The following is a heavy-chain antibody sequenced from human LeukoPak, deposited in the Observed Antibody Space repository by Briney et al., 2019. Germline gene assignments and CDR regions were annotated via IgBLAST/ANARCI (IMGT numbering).Heavy chain of an antibody. V-gene: IGHV3-11*04. Sequence: PGGSLRLSCAASGFTFSDYYMSWIRQAPGKGLEWVSYISSSGSTIYYADSVKGRFTISRDNAKNSLYLQMNSLRAEDTALYYCAKDVCSGGGCYCFDYWGQGTLVTVSS. CDR1: GFTFSDYY. D-gene: IGHD2-15*01. J-gene: IGHJ4*02. CDR3: AKDVCSGGGCYCFDY. CDR2: ISSSGSTI.